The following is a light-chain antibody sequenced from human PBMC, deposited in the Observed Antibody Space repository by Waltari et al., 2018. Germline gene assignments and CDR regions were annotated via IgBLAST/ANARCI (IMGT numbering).Light chain of an antibody. Sequence: QSVLTQPPSVSGAPGQRVTTSCTGSSATLGAGNDVHWYQHLPGTAPKPLIYGNTDRPSGVPDRFSGSKSGTSASLAITGLRAEDEGDYYCQSFDSNLNGGVLFGGGTKLTVL. V-gene: IGLV1-40*01. J-gene: IGLJ2*01. CDR3: QSFDSNLNGGVL. CDR2: GNT. CDR1: SATLGAGND.